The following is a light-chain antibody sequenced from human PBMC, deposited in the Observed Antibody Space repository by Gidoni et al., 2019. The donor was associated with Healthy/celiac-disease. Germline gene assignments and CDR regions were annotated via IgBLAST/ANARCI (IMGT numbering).Light chain of an antibody. CDR2: KAS. V-gene: IGKV1-5*03. Sequence: DIQMTQSPSTLSASVGDRVTITCRASQSISSWLAWYQQKPGKALKLLIYKASSLESGVPSRFSGSGSGIEFTLTISSLQPDDFATYYCQQYNSYSWTFGQGTKVEIK. J-gene: IGKJ1*01. CDR1: QSISSW. CDR3: QQYNSYSWT.